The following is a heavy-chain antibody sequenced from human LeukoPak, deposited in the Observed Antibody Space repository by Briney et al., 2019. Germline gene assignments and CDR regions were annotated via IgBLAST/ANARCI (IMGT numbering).Heavy chain of an antibody. CDR2: ISGYGDST. V-gene: IGHV3-23*01. D-gene: IGHD2-21*01. Sequence: GGSLRLSCAASGFTFSIYAMSRVRQAPGKGLEWVSSISGYGDSTYYADSVKGRFTLSRDNSKSTLYLQMFSLRAEDTAVYYCAKDRGPYVAIDNNWFDLWDQGTLVTVSS. CDR1: GFTFSIYA. CDR3: AKDRGPYVAIDNNWFDL. J-gene: IGHJ5*02.